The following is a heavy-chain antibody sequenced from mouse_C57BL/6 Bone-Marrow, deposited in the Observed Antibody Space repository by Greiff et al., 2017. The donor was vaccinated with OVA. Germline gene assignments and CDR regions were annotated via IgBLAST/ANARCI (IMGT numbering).Heavy chain of an antibody. V-gene: IGHV5-17*03. CDR2: ISSGSSTT. J-gene: IGHJ4*01. Sequence: EVKLVESGGGLVKPGGSLKLSCAASGFTFSDYGMHWVRQAPEKGLEWVANISSGSSTTYYADTVKGRFTISRDNAKNTLYLQMSSLRSEDTAMYYCAIYWGRDYYDLDFWGRGTSVTVSS. CDR1: GFTFSDYG. D-gene: IGHD4-1*01. CDR3: AIYWGRDYYDLDF.